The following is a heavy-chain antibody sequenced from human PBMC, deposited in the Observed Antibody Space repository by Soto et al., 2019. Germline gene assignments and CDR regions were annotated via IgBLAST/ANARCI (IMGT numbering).Heavy chain of an antibody. Sequence: PETLSLTCTVSGGSISTYYWSWIRQPPGKGLEWIGYIYYSGSTSYNPSLKSRVTISVDTSKNQFSLKLRSVTAADTAVYYCARDQYDFRSGSYYYAMEVWGQGTKVTVSS. CDR1: GGSISTYY. J-gene: IGHJ6*02. V-gene: IGHV4-59*01. CDR3: ARDQYDFRSGSYYYAMEV. CDR2: IYYSGST. D-gene: IGHD3-3*01.